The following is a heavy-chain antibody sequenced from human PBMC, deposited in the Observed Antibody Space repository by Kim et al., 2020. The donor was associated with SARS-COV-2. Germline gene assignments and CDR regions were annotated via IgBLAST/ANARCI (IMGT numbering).Heavy chain of an antibody. V-gene: IGHV3-9*01. J-gene: IGHJ4*02. CDR1: GFTFDDYA. Sequence: GGSLRLSCAASGFTFDDYAMHWVRQAPGKGLEWVSGISWNSGSIGYADSVKGRFTISRDNAKNSLYLQMNSLRAEDTALYYCAKGGSSGYGGYFDYWGQGTLVTVSS. CDR2: ISWNSGSI. CDR3: AKGGSSGYGGYFDY. D-gene: IGHD3-22*01.